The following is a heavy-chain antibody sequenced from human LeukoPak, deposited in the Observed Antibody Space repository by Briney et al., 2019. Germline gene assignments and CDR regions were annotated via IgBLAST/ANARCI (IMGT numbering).Heavy chain of an antibody. V-gene: IGHV4-59*01. CDR3: VRVRSGWANDALDI. D-gene: IGHD6-19*01. J-gene: IGHJ3*02. Sequence: SETLSLTCTVSGGSFSTYYWSWIRRPPGKGLEWIGNIHHSGRTNSNPSLKSRVTISVDMSKNQFSLKLSSVTAADTAMYSCVRVRSGWANDALDIWGQGTMVTVSS. CDR2: IHHSGRT. CDR1: GGSFSTYY.